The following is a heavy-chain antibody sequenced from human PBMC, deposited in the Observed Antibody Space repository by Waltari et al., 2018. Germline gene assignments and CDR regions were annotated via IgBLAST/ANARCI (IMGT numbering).Heavy chain of an antibody. V-gene: IGHV1-2*02. J-gene: IGHJ4*01. CDR1: GYTFNGYY. CDR3: ARAENGGWLPFDY. D-gene: IGHD3-16*01. Sequence: QVQLVQSGAEVKKPGASVKVSCKASGYTFNGYYMHWVRQAPGQGLEWMGWSQPNRGGTNYAQKFPGMVTMTRDTSLSPAYLELSRLGSDDTAVYYRARAENGGWLPFDYWGQGTLVPLSS. CDR2: SQPNRGGT.